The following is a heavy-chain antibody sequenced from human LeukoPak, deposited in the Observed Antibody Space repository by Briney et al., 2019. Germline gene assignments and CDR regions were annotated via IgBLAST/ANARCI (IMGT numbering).Heavy chain of an antibody. CDR1: GFTLSDYA. CDR3: AKDGYTTRWYNYFDY. CDR2: ISGNGGST. Sequence: GGSLRLSCAASGFTLSDYAMSWVRQAPGKGLEWVSTISGNGGSTYDADSVKGRLTISRDNSKNTLYLQMNSLRVDDTAVYYCAKDGYTTRWYNYFDYWGQGTLLTVSS. D-gene: IGHD6-13*01. V-gene: IGHV3-23*01. J-gene: IGHJ4*02.